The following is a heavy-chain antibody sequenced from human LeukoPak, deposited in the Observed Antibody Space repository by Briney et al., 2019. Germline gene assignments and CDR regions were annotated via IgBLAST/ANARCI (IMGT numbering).Heavy chain of an antibody. Sequence: PSGTLSLTCTVSGGSISSYYWSWIRQPPGKGLEWIGYIYYSGSTNYNPSLKSRVTISVDTSKNQFSLKLSSVTAADTAVYYCARLVVKLSPLFDLWGRGALVTVSS. J-gene: IGHJ2*01. CDR3: ARLVVKLSPLFDL. CDR1: GGSISSYY. CDR2: IYYSGST. V-gene: IGHV4-59*01. D-gene: IGHD2-15*01.